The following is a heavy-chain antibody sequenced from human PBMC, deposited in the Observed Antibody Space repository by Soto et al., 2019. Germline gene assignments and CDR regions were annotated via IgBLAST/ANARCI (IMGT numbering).Heavy chain of an antibody. V-gene: IGHV5-51*01. CDR1: GYSVTSYW. J-gene: IGHJ6*02. Sequence: GESLKSSCNGSGYSVTSYWSGWVRQLPGKGLEWMGIIYPGDSDTRYSPSFQGQVTISADKSISTAYLQWSSLKASDTAMYYCAILASGSGYGMDVWGQGTTVTVSS. D-gene: IGHD1-1*01. CDR2: IYPGDSDT. CDR3: AILASGSGYGMDV.